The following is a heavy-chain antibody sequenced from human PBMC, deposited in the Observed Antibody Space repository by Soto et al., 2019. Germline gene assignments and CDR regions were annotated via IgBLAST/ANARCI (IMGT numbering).Heavy chain of an antibody. CDR1: GYTFTSYG. D-gene: IGHD3-10*01. CDR2: ISAYNGNT. Sequence: ASVKVSCKASGYTFTSYGISWVRQAPGQGLEWMGWISAYNGNTNYAQKLQGRVTMTTDTSTSTAYMELRSLRSDDTAVYYCARDQELLWFGELLSPPDAFGIWGQGTMVTVSS. CDR3: ARDQELLWFGELLSPPDAFGI. J-gene: IGHJ3*02. V-gene: IGHV1-18*04.